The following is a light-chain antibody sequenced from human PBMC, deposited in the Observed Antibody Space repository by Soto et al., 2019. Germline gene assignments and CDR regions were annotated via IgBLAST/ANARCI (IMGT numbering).Light chain of an antibody. J-gene: IGKJ1*01. CDR1: QSISSW. CDR3: QQYSDYSAA. CDR2: HAS. Sequence: DIHMTQSPSTLSASVGNRFTITCRASQSISSWLAWYQQKTGKAPKLLIFHASTLESGVPSRFRGSGSGTDFTLTISSLQPDDFETYYCQQYSDYSAAFGQGTKVDIK. V-gene: IGKV1-5*01.